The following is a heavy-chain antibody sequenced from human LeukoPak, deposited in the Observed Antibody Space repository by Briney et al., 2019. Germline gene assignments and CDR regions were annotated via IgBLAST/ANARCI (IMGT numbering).Heavy chain of an antibody. V-gene: IGHV3-53*04. D-gene: IGHD2/OR15-2a*01. CDR1: GVSVSSNY. CDR3: ARGGDHYFRPPDS. CDR2: IYIGGIT. Sequence: PGGSLRLSCAVSGVSVSSNYMTWVRQAPGKGLEWGSVIYIGGITYYADSVKGRFTISRHISTNTVYLQMNSLRVEDTAVYYCARGGDHYFRPPDSWGQGTLVTVSS. J-gene: IGHJ4*02.